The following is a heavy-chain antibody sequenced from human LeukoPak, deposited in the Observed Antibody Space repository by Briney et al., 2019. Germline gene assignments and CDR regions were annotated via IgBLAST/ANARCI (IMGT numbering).Heavy chain of an antibody. CDR1: GFTFTTNP. Sequence: QTGGSLRLSCGASGFTFTTNPMTWVRQAPGKGLEWVSAISASGGTTYYADSVKGRFTISRDNSKNTVYLQMNSLRAEDTAVYFCAMDRGYWGQGTLVTVSS. D-gene: IGHD2-2*03. V-gene: IGHV3-23*01. J-gene: IGHJ4*02. CDR2: ISASGGTT. CDR3: AMDRGY.